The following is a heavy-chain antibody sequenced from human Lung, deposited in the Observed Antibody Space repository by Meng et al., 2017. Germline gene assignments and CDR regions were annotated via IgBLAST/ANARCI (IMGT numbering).Heavy chain of an antibody. J-gene: IGHJ4*02. D-gene: IGHD1-7*01. CDR3: ARETLRELGLFHY. CDR2: ISHSGST. Sequence: QPQLPESGTRLVQPSGTLSLACAVSGDSITRTQWWSWLRQTPGKGLEWIGEISHSGSTVYRPSLQGRVSISLDKSNNEFSLKLTSVTAADTAVYYCARETLRELGLFHYWGQGILVTVSS. CDR1: GDSITRTQW. V-gene: IGHV4-4*02.